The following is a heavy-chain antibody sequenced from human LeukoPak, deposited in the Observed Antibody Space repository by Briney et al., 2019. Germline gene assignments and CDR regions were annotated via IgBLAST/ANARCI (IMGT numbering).Heavy chain of an antibody. CDR1: GFTFSSYS. V-gene: IGHV3-30*03. J-gene: IGHJ4*02. CDR3: ARDHRGVRDYFDY. Sequence: PGGSLRLSCAASGFTFSSYSMNWVRQVPGKGLEWVAVISYDGSNKYYADSVKGRFTISRDNSKNTLYLQMNSLRAEDTAVYYCARDHRGVRDYFDYWGQGTLVTVSS. CDR2: ISYDGSNK. D-gene: IGHD3-10*01.